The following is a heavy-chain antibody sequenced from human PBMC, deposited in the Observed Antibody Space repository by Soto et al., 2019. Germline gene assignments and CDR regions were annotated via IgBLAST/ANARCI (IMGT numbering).Heavy chain of an antibody. CDR3: GADCSSVVCYNHNGLDV. Sequence: QRQLVESGGGVVQPGRSLRLSCEASGFSLNSYAIHWVRQAPGKGLEWVAVISFDGTHKYYGDSVKGRFSTSRDNSKNAVYLEMSRLTSNDAAVYYCGADCSSVVCYNHNGLDVWGQGTAVTVSA. D-gene: IGHD2-2*01. CDR2: ISFDGTHK. V-gene: IGHV3-30*04. CDR1: GFSLNSYA. J-gene: IGHJ6*01.